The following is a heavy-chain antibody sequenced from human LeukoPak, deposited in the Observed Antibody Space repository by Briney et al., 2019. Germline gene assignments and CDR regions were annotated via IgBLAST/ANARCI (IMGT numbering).Heavy chain of an antibody. CDR1: GFSITNNW. J-gene: IGHJ4*02. D-gene: IGHD1-26*01. CDR2: IKNDERTA. Sequence: GGSLRLSCAASGFSITNNWMYWVRQAPRRGLVWVSRIKNDERTAVYADSVKGRFTISRDNARNTLFPQMNSLRAEDTAVYYCATVFKGSSLQDYWGQGTLVTVSS. V-gene: IGHV3-74*01. CDR3: ATVFKGSSLQDY.